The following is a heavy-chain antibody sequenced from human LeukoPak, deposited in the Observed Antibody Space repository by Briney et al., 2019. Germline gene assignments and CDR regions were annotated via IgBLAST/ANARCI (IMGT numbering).Heavy chain of an antibody. D-gene: IGHD5-24*01. J-gene: IGHJ2*01. CDR2: IIPIFGTA. Sequence: SVKVSCKASGGSFSSYAISWVRQAPGQGLEWMGGIIPIFGTANYAQKFQGRVTITADESTSTAYMELSSLRSEDTAVYYCARDRRDGYSYFDLWGRGTLVTVSS. V-gene: IGHV1-69*01. CDR3: ARDRRDGYSYFDL. CDR1: GGSFSSYA.